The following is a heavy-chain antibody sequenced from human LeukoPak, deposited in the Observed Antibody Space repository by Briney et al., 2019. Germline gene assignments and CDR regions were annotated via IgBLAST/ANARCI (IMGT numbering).Heavy chain of an antibody. Sequence: GGSLRLSCAASGFTFSSYAMHWVRQAPGKGLEWVAVISYDGSNKYYADSVKGRFTISRDNAKNSLYLQMNSLRAEDTAVYYCARNPTRIAVAGTNYFDYWGQGTLVTVSS. CDR1: GFTFSSYA. CDR2: ISYDGSNK. V-gene: IGHV3-30-3*01. D-gene: IGHD6-19*01. CDR3: ARNPTRIAVAGTNYFDY. J-gene: IGHJ4*02.